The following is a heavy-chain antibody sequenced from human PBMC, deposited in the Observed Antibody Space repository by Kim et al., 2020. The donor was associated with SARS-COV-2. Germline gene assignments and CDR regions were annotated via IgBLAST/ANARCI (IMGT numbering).Heavy chain of an antibody. CDR1: GFTFSKAW. D-gene: IGHD2-8*02. Sequence: GGSLRLSCVASGFTFSKAWMSWVRQAPGKGLEWVARIKPQNEGGATDCAAPVKGRFIISRDDSENTLYLQMNSLKMEDTAAYYCTTDPGDAGGFGPGYWVQETLVTVSS. CDR2: IKPQNEGGAT. V-gene: IGHV3-15*01. J-gene: IGHJ4*02. CDR3: TTDPGDAGGFGPGY.